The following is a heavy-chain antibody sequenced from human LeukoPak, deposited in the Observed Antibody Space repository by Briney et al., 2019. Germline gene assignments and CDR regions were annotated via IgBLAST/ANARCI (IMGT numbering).Heavy chain of an antibody. V-gene: IGHV4-34*01. CDR1: GGSFSGYY. CDR2: INHRGST. Sequence: SETLSLTCAVYGGSFSGYYWSWTRQPPGKGLEWIGEINHRGSTNYNPSLKSRVTISVDTSKNQFSLKLSSVTAADTAVYYCARGGTNYDFKNWFDPWGQGTLVTVSS. D-gene: IGHD3-3*01. CDR3: ARGGTNYDFKNWFDP. J-gene: IGHJ5*02.